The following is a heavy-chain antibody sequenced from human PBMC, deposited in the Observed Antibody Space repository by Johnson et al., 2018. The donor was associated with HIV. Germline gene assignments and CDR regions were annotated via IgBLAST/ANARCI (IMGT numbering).Heavy chain of an antibody. CDR2: ISYDGTNK. CDR3: GRGGDIVPQDPFDF. CDR1: GLTFSTFA. Sequence: QVQLVESGGGVVQPGRSLTLSCEVSGLTFSTFAFHWVRQAPGKGLEWVAFISYDGTNKYYAVSVKGRFTISRDNSKNTVFLQMNSLRAEDTALYYCGRGGDIVPQDPFDFWGQGTMVTVSS. D-gene: IGHD2-8*01. V-gene: IGHV3-30*04. J-gene: IGHJ3*01.